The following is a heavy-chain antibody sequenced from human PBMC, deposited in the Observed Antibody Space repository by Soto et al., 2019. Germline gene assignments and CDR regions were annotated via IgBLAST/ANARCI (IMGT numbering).Heavy chain of an antibody. Sequence: QVQLVESGGGVVQPGRSLRLSCAASGFTFSSYGMHWVRQAPGKGLEWVAVIWYDGSNKYYADSVKGRFTISRDNSKNTLYLQMNSLRAEDTAVYYCARDRRYDFWSGYPRYGMDVWGQGTTVTVSS. CDR2: IWYDGSNK. CDR1: GFTFSSYG. V-gene: IGHV3-33*01. CDR3: ARDRRYDFWSGYPRYGMDV. D-gene: IGHD3-3*01. J-gene: IGHJ6*02.